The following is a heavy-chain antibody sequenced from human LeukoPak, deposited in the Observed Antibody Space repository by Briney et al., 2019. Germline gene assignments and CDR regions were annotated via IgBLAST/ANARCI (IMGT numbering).Heavy chain of an antibody. CDR1: GYTFINRD. D-gene: IGHD6-19*01. CDR3: AREPPHGYSSGNYYYYYGMDV. CDR2: ISAYNGNT. V-gene: IGHV1-18*01. J-gene: IGHJ6*02. Sequence: ASVKVSCKGYGYTFINRDIDWVRQAAGQGLEWMGWISAYNGNTNYAQKLQGRATMTTDTSTSTAYMELRSLRSDDTAVYYCAREPPHGYSSGNYYYYYGMDVWGQGTTVTVSS.